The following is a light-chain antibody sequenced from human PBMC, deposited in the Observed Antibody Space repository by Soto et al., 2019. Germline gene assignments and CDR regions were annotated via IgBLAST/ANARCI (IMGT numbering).Light chain of an antibody. CDR3: CSYAGSSAML. J-gene: IGLJ2*01. Sequence: QSALTQPASVSGSPGQSITISCTGTSSDIGSYRFVSWYQHHPGKAPKVMIYEGSKRPSGVSNRFSGSKSGNTASLTISRLQAEDEAEYYCCSYAGSSAMLFGGGTKLTVL. V-gene: IGLV2-23*01. CDR1: SSDIGSYRF. CDR2: EGS.